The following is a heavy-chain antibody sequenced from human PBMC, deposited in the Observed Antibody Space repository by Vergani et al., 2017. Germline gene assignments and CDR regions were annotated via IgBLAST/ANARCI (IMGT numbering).Heavy chain of an antibody. CDR1: GYTFTSYA. CDR2: INAGNGNT. D-gene: IGHD2-15*01. Sequence: QVQLVQSGAEVKKPGASVKVSCKASGYTFTSYAMHWVRQAPGXRLEWMGWINAGNGNTKYSQKFQGRVTITRDTSASTAYMELSSLRSEDTAVYYCARDSGYCSGGSCPPHWYFDLWGRGTLVTVSS. CDR3: ARDSGYCSGGSCPPHWYFDL. J-gene: IGHJ2*01. V-gene: IGHV1-3*01.